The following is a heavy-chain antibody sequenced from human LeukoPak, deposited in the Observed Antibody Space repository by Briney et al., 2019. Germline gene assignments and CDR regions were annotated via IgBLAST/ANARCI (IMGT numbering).Heavy chain of an antibody. CDR1: GYTFTSYG. Sequence: GASVKVSCKASGYTFTSYGISWVRQAPGQGLEWMGWISAYNGNTNYAQKLQGRVTMTTDTSTSTAYMELRSLRSDDTAVYYCARVSGIVAATVGGDAFDIWGQGTMVTVSS. D-gene: IGHD1-26*01. CDR2: ISAYNGNT. J-gene: IGHJ3*02. V-gene: IGHV1-18*01. CDR3: ARVSGIVAATVGGDAFDI.